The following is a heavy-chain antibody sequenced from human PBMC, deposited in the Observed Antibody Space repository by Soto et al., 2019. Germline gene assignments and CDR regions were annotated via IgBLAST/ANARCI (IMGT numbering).Heavy chain of an antibody. D-gene: IGHD3-10*01. J-gene: IGHJ4*02. V-gene: IGHV3-30-3*01. CDR1: GFTFSSYA. CDR2: ISYDGSNK. Sequence: QVQLVESGGGVVQPGRSLRLSCAASGFTFSSYAMHWVRQAPGKGLEWVAVISYDGSNKYYADSVKGRFTISRDNSKNTLYLKMNSLRAEDTAVYYCARDRDYFDYWGQGTLVTVSS. CDR3: ARDRDYFDY.